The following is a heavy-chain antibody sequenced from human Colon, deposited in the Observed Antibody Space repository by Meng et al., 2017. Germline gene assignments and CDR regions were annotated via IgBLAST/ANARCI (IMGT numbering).Heavy chain of an antibody. D-gene: IGHD1-14*01. CDR3: ARDRVPGKY. Sequence: VQLPASGPGLVRHSETLSLTCTVSGGSVSSGTYYWSWIRQPPGKGLEWIGCIYYSGTTNYNPSLKSRVTISVDTSKNQFSLKLSSVTPADTAVYFCARDRVPGKYWGQGTLVTVSS. V-gene: IGHV4-61*01. CDR1: GGSVSSGTYY. J-gene: IGHJ4*02. CDR2: IYYSGTT.